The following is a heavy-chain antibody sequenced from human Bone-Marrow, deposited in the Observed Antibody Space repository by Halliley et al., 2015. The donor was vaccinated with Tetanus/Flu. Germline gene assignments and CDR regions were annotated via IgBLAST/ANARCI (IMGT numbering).Heavy chain of an antibody. J-gene: IGHJ6*02. V-gene: IGHV5-10-1*01. CDR3: ARRGSSGYYYGMDV. D-gene: IGHD3-22*01. CDR2: IGPLDSST. Sequence: GRIGPLDSSTKYTPSFQGHVTFSVDKSINPAYLQWDSLKASDTAMYYCARRGSSGYYYGMDVWGQGTTVTVSS.